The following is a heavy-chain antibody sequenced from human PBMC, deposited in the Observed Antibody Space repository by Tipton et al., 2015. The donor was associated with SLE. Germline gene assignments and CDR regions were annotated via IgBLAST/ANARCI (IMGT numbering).Heavy chain of an antibody. CDR1: GYAISSGYY. V-gene: IGHV4-38-2*01. CDR2: IYHSGST. Sequence: GLVKPSETLSLTCAVSGYAISSGYYWGWIRQPPGKGLEWIGSIYHSGSTYYNPSLKSRVTISVDTSKNQFSLKLSPVTAADTAVYYCATTTLGALYYYYYMDVWGKGTTVTVSS. D-gene: IGHD4/OR15-4a*01. CDR3: ATTTLGALYYYYYMDV. J-gene: IGHJ6*03.